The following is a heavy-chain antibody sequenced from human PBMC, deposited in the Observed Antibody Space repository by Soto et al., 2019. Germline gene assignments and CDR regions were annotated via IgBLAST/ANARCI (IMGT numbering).Heavy chain of an antibody. CDR1: GGTFSSYA. CDR3: ARAITIFGVVKPHYYYYGMDV. D-gene: IGHD3-3*01. V-gene: IGHV1-69*06. CDR2: IIPIFGTA. Sequence: ASVKVSCKASGGTFSSYAISWVRQAPGQGLEWMGGIIPIFGTANYAQRFQGRVTITADKSTSTAYMELSSLRSEDTAVHYCARAITIFGVVKPHYYYYGMDVWGQGTTVTVSS. J-gene: IGHJ6*02.